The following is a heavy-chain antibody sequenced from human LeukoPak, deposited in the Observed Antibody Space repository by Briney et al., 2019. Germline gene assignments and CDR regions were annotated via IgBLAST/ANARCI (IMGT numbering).Heavy chain of an antibody. D-gene: IGHD3-3*01. Sequence: ASVKVSCKASGYTFTGYYMHWVRQAPGQGLEWMGWINPNSGGTNYAQKFQGRVTMTRDTSISTAYMELSRLRSDDTAVYYCARVYIYTIFGVSDFDYWGQGTLVTVSS. CDR1: GYTFTGYY. V-gene: IGHV1-2*02. J-gene: IGHJ4*02. CDR3: ARVYIYTIFGVSDFDY. CDR2: INPNSGGT.